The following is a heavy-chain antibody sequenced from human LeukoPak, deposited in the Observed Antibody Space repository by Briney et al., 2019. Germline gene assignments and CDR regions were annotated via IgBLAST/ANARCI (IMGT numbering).Heavy chain of an antibody. D-gene: IGHD6-19*01. J-gene: IGHJ5*02. V-gene: IGHV3-48*03. Sequence: GGSLRLSCAASGFTFSSYEMNWVRQAPGKGLEWVSYISSSGSTIYYADSVKGRFTISRDNAKNSLYLQMNSLRAEDTAVYYCASHEYSSGPDWFGPWGQGTLVTVSS. CDR3: ASHEYSSGPDWFGP. CDR1: GFTFSSYE. CDR2: ISSSGSTI.